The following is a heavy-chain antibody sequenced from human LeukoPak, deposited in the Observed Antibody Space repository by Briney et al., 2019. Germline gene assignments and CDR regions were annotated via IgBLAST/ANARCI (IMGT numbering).Heavy chain of an antibody. Sequence: GRSLRLSCAASGFTFSSYGMHWVRQAPGKGLEWVAVISYDGSNKYYADSVKGRFTISRDNSKNTLYLQMNSLRAEDTDVYYCAKDQHPTTVTLDYWGQGTLVTVSS. CDR1: GFTFSSYG. CDR2: ISYDGSNK. CDR3: AKDQHPTTVTLDY. D-gene: IGHD4-11*01. J-gene: IGHJ4*02. V-gene: IGHV3-30*18.